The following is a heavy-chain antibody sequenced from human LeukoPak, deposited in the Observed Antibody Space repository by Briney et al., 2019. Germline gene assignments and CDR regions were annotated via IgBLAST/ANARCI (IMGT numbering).Heavy chain of an antibody. J-gene: IGHJ4*02. CDR1: RYTFAGYS. V-gene: IGHV1-2*02. Sequence: ASVKVSFKASRYTFAGYSMHWVRQAPGQGLEWMGWINPNSGGTNYAQKFQGRVTMTGDTSISTAYMELSRLTSDDTAVYYCARGRGSYSLDYWGQGTLVTVSS. D-gene: IGHD1-26*01. CDR3: ARGRGSYSLDY. CDR2: INPNSGGT.